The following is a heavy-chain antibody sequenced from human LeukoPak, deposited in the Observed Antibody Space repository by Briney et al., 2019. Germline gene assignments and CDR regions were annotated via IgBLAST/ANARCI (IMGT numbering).Heavy chain of an antibody. CDR3: TRDRGAYNLYDY. D-gene: IGHD1-1*01. CDR2: IRSKAYGETA. Sequence: GGPLRLSCTASGFTFGDYAMSWIRQAPGKGLEWVGFIRSKAYGETADYAASVKGRLTISRDDSKAIAYLQMNSLKTEDTAVYHCTRDRGAYNLYDYWGQGTLVTVSS. V-gene: IGHV3-49*03. CDR1: GFTFGDYA. J-gene: IGHJ4*02.